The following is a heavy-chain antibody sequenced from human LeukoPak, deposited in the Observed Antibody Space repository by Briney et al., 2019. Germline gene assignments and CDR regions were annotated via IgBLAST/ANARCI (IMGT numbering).Heavy chain of an antibody. CDR3: ARASICITGTPDAFDI. V-gene: IGHV1-2*02. Sequence: ASVKVSCKASGYTFTGYYMHWVRQAPGQGLEWMGWINPNSGGTNYAQKFQGRVTMTRDTSISTAYMELSRLRSDDTAVYYCARASICITGTPDAFDIWGQGTMVTVSS. CDR1: GYTFTGYY. CDR2: INPNSGGT. J-gene: IGHJ3*02. D-gene: IGHD1-7*01.